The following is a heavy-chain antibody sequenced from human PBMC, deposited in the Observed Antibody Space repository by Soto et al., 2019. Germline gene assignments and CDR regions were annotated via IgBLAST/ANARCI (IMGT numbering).Heavy chain of an antibody. V-gene: IGHV4-59*01. J-gene: IGHJ4*02. Sequence: SETLSLTCTVSGGSINDFYWSWIRQPPGKGLEWIGYIYYSGSTDYNPSLKGRVTISVDTSKNQFSLKLRSVTAADPAVYYCARVGGVAARTFDYWGQGTLVTVSS. D-gene: IGHD6-6*01. CDR2: IYYSGST. CDR3: ARVGGVAARTFDY. CDR1: GGSINDFY.